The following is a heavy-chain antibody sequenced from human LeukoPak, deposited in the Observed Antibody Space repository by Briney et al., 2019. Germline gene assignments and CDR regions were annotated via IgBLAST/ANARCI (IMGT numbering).Heavy chain of an antibody. CDR1: GDSVSSNSAA. V-gene: IGHV6-1*01. D-gene: IGHD5-12*01. Sequence: SQTPSLTCAISGDSVSSNSAAWNWIRQSPSRGLEWLGRTYYRSKWYNDYAVSVKSRIAINPDTSKNQFSLQLNSVTPEDTAVYYCARDTYSGYDNSRVTIAAAGVYYYYYGMDVWGQGTTVTVSS. CDR2: TYYRSKWYN. CDR3: ARDTYSGYDNSRVTIAAAGVYYYYYGMDV. J-gene: IGHJ6*02.